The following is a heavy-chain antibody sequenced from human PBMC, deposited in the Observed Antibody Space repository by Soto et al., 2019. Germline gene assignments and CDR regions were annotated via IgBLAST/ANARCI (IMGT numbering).Heavy chain of an antibody. CDR2: IIPIFGTA. CDR3: ARGSILTGSDYYYGMDV. CDR1: GGTFGSYA. Sequence: SVKVSCKASGGTFGSYAISWVRQAPGQGLEWMGGIIPIFGTANYARKFQGRVTITADESTSTAYMELSSLRSEDTAVYYCARGSILTGSDYYYGMDVWGQGTTVTVSS. J-gene: IGHJ6*02. V-gene: IGHV1-69*13. D-gene: IGHD3-9*01.